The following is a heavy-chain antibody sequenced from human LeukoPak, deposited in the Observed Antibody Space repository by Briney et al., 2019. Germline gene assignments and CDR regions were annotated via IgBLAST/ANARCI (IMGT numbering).Heavy chain of an antibody. CDR1: GFTFSSYG. CDR2: ISSSSSYI. V-gene: IGHV3-21*01. Sequence: GRSLRLSCVASGFTFSSYGMNWVRQAPGKGLEWVSSISSSSSYIYYADSVKGRFTISRDNAKNSLYLQMNSLRAEDTAVYYCARDYGGNSGSFGYWGQGTLVTVSS. CDR3: ARDYGGNSGSFGY. J-gene: IGHJ4*02. D-gene: IGHD4-23*01.